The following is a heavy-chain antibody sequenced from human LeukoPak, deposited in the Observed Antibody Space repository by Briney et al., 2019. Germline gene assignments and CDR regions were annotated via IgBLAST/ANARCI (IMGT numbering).Heavy chain of an antibody. Sequence: PSETLSLTCTVSGGSISSHYWSWIRQPPGKGLEWIGYIYYSGSTNYNPSLKSRVTISVDTSKNQFSLKLSSVTAADTAVYYCARGPVLLWGQGTLVTVSS. V-gene: IGHV4-59*11. J-gene: IGHJ4*02. CDR3: ARGPVLL. CDR1: GGSISSHY. D-gene: IGHD4/OR15-4a*01. CDR2: IYYSGST.